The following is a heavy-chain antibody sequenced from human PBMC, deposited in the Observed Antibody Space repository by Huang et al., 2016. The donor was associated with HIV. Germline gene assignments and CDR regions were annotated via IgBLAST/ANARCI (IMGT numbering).Heavy chain of an antibody. D-gene: IGHD4-17*01. V-gene: IGHV5-51*01. Sequence: ELQLVQSGAEVKKPGESLTIACKGSGYSFNNYWVAWVRQMPGKGLEWRGMSYPGDSDSRYSPSFQGQVSSSADKSINTVYLHWGSLKASDTATYYCARPRRTEYGDPWDAFDIWGQGTMVTVSS. CDR3: ARPRRTEYGDPWDAFDI. CDR1: GYSFNNYW. CDR2: SYPGDSDS. J-gene: IGHJ3*02.